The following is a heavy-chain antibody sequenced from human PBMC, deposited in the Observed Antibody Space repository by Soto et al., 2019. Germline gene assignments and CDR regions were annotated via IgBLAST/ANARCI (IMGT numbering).Heavy chain of an antibody. V-gene: IGHV1-3*01. CDR1: GYMFTKSS. D-gene: IGHD2-21*01. CDR3: ARYGVAAGYFNLDY. Sequence: ASVKVSCKASGYMFTKSSMHWVRQAPGQRLEWMGWISGDSGNTKYSPKLQDRVIITRDTSASTAYMELSSLRSEDTALYYCARYGVAAGYFNLDYWG. CDR2: ISGDSGNT. J-gene: IGHJ4*01.